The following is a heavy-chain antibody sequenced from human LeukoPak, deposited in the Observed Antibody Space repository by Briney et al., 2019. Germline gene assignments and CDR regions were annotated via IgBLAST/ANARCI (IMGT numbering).Heavy chain of an antibody. V-gene: IGHV1-2*06. J-gene: IGHJ4*02. CDR2: INPNSGGT. D-gene: IGHD3-22*01. CDR1: VSTCTGYY. CDR3: ARTLTYYYDSSGYLLRAQNDY. Sequence: ASVNVSCKASVSTCTGYYMHWVRQAPRHGLEWLGRINPNSGGTNYAQKFQGRVTMTRDTSISTAYMELSRLRSDDTAVYYCARTLTYYYDSSGYLLRAQNDYWGQGTLVTVSS.